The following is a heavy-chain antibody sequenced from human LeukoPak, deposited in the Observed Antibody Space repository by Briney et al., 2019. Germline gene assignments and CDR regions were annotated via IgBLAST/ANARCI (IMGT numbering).Heavy chain of an antibody. CDR2: IWYDGSNK. CDR3: ARSRSYDSGGYFDY. V-gene: IGHV3-33*01. J-gene: IGHJ4*02. CDR1: GFTFSSYG. Sequence: GGSLRLSCAASGFTFSSYGMHWVRQAPGKGLEWVAVIWYDGSNKYYADSVKGRFTISRDNSQNTLYLQMNSLRAEDTAVYYCARSRSYDSGGYFDYWGQGTLVTVSS. D-gene: IGHD3-22*01.